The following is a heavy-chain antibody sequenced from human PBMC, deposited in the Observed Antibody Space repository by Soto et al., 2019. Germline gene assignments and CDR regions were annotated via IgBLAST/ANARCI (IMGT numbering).Heavy chain of an antibody. V-gene: IGHV4-31*02. CDR1: GASLNSGEYY. CDR3: ARGLGYDINGHFPAAFDI. CDR2: LFNTGSV. Sequence: QVQLQESGPGLAKPSQTVSLTCTVSGASLNSGEYYWTWIRQVPGKDLEWIGHLFNTGSVFSPPFLRSRVRMSRSTSDQDFSLNLVSVTAADTAVYYCARGLGYDINGHFPAAFDIWGHGTLVTVSA. D-gene: IGHD3-22*01. J-gene: IGHJ3*02.